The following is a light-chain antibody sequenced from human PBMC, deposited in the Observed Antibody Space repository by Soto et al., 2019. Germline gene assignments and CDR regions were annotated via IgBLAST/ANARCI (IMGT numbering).Light chain of an antibody. CDR3: QQRSNWPIT. CDR2: DAS. J-gene: IGKJ5*01. Sequence: IVLTQSPGTLSLSPWERATLSCRASQSVSSYLAWYQQKPGQAPRLLIYDASNRATGIPARFSGSGSGTDFTLTISSLEPEDFAVYYCQQRSNWPITFGQGTRLEI. V-gene: IGKV3-11*01. CDR1: QSVSSY.